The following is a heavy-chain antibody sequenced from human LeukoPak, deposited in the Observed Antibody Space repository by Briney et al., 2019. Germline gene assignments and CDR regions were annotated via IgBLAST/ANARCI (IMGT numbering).Heavy chain of an antibody. D-gene: IGHD1-26*01. V-gene: IGHV3-48*03. CDR3: AKGSISGSYRVFDY. CDR2: ISSSGSTI. J-gene: IGHJ4*02. Sequence: GGSLRLSCAASGFTFSSYEMNWVRQAPGKGLEWVSYISSSGSTIYYADSVKGRFTISRDNAKNSLYLQMNSLRAEDTAVYYCAKGSISGSYRVFDYWGQGTLVTVSS. CDR1: GFTFSSYE.